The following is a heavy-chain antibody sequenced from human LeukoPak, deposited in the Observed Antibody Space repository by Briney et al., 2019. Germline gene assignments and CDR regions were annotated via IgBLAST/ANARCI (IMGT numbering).Heavy chain of an antibody. CDR2: IYYSGST. CDR3: ARLGRVAAAGPYYDYYSLDV. Sequence: SETLSLTCTVSGGSISTSGWTWIRQPPGKGLEWIGDIYYSGSTSYNPSLKSRITISRDTSTKQVALKVPSVTAADTGAYYCARLGRVAAAGPYYDYYSLDVCGQGTTVTVSS. CDR1: GGSISTSG. D-gene: IGHD6-25*01. V-gene: IGHV4-59*08. J-gene: IGHJ6*02.